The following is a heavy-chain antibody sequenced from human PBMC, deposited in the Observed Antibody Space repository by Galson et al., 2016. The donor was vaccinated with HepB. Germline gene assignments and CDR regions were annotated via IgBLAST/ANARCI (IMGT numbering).Heavy chain of an antibody. V-gene: IGHV3-23*01. D-gene: IGHD3-9*01. CDR3: ARETGGYFDYHEI. Sequence: SLKLSCAASGLPFSSYGISWVRQAPGKGLEWVAFISASNAREYYADTVEGRFPITRDISQNTVYLQLNSLIAEDTAVYYCARETGGYFDYHEIWGQGTLVTVSS. CDR2: ISASNARE. J-gene: IGHJ1*01. CDR1: GLPFSSYG.